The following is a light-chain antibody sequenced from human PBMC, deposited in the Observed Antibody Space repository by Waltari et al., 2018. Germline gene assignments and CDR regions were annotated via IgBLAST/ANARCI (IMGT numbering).Light chain of an antibody. J-gene: IGKJ4*01. V-gene: IGKV1-39*02. CDR3: QHGYGIPLN. CDR2: KAS. Sequence: DIQMTQSPSSLSASVGDRVTITCRASENVYNYLNWYQQKPGKAPKLLIYKASTLQSGVPSRFSGSGSGTDYTFTISSLQSEDVATYYCQHGYGIPLNFGGGTKVEIK. CDR1: ENVYNY.